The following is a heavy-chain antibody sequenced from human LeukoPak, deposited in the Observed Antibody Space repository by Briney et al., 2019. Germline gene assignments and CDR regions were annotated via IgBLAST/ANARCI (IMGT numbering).Heavy chain of an antibody. CDR2: LGNP. D-gene: IGHD6-19*01. CDR3: ATYRGGGGGVGC. V-gene: IGHV4-61*08. J-gene: IGHJ4*02. CDR1: GASTTGGYY. Sequence: SETLALTCAVSGASTTGGYYWTWIRQPPGKGLEWIGYLGNPNYNPSLKSRVTISGDRSKNQFSLKLNSVTTADTAVYFCATYRGGGGGVGCWGQGTLVTVSS.